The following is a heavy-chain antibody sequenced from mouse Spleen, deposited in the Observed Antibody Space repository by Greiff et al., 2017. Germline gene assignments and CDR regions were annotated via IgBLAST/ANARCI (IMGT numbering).Heavy chain of an antibody. V-gene: IGHV1S137*01. J-gene: IGHJ4*01. Sequence: QVQLKESGAELVRPGVSVKISCKGSGYTFTDYAMHWVKQSHAKSLEWIGVISTYYGDASYNQKFKGKATMTVDKSSSTAYMELARLTSEDSAIYYCARDEHYAMDYWGQGTSVTVSS. CDR3: ARDEHYAMDY. CDR2: ISTYYGDA. CDR1: GYTFTDYA.